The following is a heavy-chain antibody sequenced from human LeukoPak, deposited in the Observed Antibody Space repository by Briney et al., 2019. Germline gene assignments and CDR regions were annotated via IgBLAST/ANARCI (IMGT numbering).Heavy chain of an antibody. D-gene: IGHD2-2*01. CDR1: GVIDSSKY. Sequence: GGSLRLSCAASGVIDSSKYMIWVRQAPGKGLEWVSVVYGGGTTNYPDSVKGRFTISRDNSKHTLYLQMNSLRSEDTAVYYCASGYCSSTSCSFDYWGQGTLVTVSS. J-gene: IGHJ4*02. CDR2: VYGGGTT. CDR3: ASGYCSSTSCSFDY. V-gene: IGHV3-53*05.